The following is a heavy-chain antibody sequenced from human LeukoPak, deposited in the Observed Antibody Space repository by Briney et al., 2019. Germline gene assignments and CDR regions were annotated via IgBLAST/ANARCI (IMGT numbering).Heavy chain of an antibody. CDR2: IRYDGSNK. Sequence: PGGSLRLSCAASGFTFSSYGMHWVRQAPGKGLEWVAFIRYDGSNKYYADSVKGRFTISRDNSKNTLYLQMNSLRAEDTAVYYCAKFGSGWYGGGAFDIWGQGTMVTVSS. CDR3: AKFGSGWYGGGAFDI. D-gene: IGHD6-19*01. V-gene: IGHV3-30*02. CDR1: GFTFSSYG. J-gene: IGHJ3*02.